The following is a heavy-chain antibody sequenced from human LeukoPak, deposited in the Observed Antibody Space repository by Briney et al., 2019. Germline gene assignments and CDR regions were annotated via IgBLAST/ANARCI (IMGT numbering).Heavy chain of an antibody. CDR2: IYYSGST. V-gene: IGHV4-39*07. J-gene: IGHJ4*02. D-gene: IGHD1-26*01. Sequence: PSETLSLTCTVSGGSISSGSYYWSWIRQPPGKGLEWIGSIYYSGSTYYNPSLKSRVTISVDTSKNQFSLKLSSVTAADTAVYYCARVRGSNSGSYYAFDYWGQGTLVTVSS. CDR3: ARVRGSNSGSYYAFDY. CDR1: GGSISSGSYY.